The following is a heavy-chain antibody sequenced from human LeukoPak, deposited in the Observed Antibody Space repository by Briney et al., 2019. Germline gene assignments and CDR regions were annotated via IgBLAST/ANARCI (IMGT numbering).Heavy chain of an antibody. Sequence: ASVKVSCKASGYTFTGYYMHWVRQAPGQGLEWMGWINPNSGGTNYAQKSQGRVTMTRDTSIGTAYMELSRLRSDDTAVYYCARERIAAADLDAFDIWGQGTMVTVSS. V-gene: IGHV1-2*02. CDR1: GYTFTGYY. J-gene: IGHJ3*02. CDR3: ARERIAAADLDAFDI. CDR2: INPNSGGT. D-gene: IGHD6-13*01.